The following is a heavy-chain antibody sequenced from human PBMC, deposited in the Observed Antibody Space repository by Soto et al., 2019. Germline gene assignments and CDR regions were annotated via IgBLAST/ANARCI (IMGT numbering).Heavy chain of an antibody. CDR1: GFAFTTYW. Sequence: EAQVVESGGGLVQPGGSLRLSCAASGFAFTTYWMGWVRQAPGRGLECLANIAQDGSQTYYVDSVKGRFTISRDNAKNSLYLQMNSLRAEDTAVYYCATMRRGRPDDYWGLGTLVTVSS. CDR2: IAQDGSQT. V-gene: IGHV3-7*01. D-gene: IGHD2-2*01. CDR3: ATMRRGRPDDY. J-gene: IGHJ4*02.